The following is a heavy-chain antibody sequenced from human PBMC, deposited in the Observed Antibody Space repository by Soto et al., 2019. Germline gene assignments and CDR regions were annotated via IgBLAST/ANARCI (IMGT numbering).Heavy chain of an antibody. V-gene: IGHV1-3*01. CDR2: INAGNGNT. J-gene: IGHJ4*02. D-gene: IGHD6-19*01. CDR3: ARVRGNGWHFDY. CDR1: GYTFTNYA. Sequence: GASVKVSCKASGYTFTNYAIHWVRQAPGQRLEWMGGINAGNGNTKYSQKLQGRVTITRETFASTAYMELSSLRYEDTALYYCARVRGNGWHFDYWGQGTLVTVSS.